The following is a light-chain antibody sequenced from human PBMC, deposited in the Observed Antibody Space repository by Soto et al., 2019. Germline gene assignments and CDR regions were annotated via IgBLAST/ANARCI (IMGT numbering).Light chain of an antibody. V-gene: IGKV3-20*01. Sequence: EIVLTQSPGTLSLSPGERATLSCRASQSFSSSYLAWYQQKPGQAPRLLIYGASSRATGIPDRFSGSGSGIDFTLTISRLEPEDFAVYYCQYYGSSPVTFGPGTKVDIK. J-gene: IGKJ3*01. CDR1: QSFSSSY. CDR3: QYYGSSPVT. CDR2: GAS.